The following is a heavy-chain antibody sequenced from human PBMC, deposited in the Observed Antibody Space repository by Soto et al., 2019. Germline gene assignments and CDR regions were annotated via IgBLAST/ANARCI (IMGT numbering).Heavy chain of an antibody. Sequence: VQLLESGGGLVQPGGSLRLSCAASGFTFNNYAMTWVRQAPGKGLEWVSAISGGGDTTSYADSVKGRFTVSRDGSKTTLYLQMSRLRADDTALYYCAKGRGGSGSLTPRVDFWGQGTLVTVSS. CDR2: ISGGGDTT. J-gene: IGHJ4*02. V-gene: IGHV3-23*01. D-gene: IGHD3-10*01. CDR1: GFTFNNYA. CDR3: AKGRGGSGSLTPRVDF.